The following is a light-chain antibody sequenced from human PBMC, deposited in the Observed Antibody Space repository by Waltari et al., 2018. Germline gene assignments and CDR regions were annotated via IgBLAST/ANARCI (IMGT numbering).Light chain of an antibody. J-gene: IGLJ3*02. V-gene: IGLV2-14*01. Sequence: QSALTQPAPVSGSPGQPIAISCTGTNRDVGGYNSFSWYQQLPGKAPKLIIYEVSNPPSGVSDRFSASKSGNTASLTISGLQAEDEAHYYCSSYTSSDTRVFGAGTKLTVL. CDR3: SSYTSSDTRV. CDR1: NRDVGGYNS. CDR2: EVS.